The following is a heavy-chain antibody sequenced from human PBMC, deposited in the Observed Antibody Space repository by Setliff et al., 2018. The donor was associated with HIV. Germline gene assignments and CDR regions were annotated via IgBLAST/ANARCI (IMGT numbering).Heavy chain of an antibody. CDR2: IYPGDSHT. J-gene: IGHJ4*02. V-gene: IGHV5-51*01. Sequence: GESLKISCKGSGYSFTSYWIAWVRQMPGKGLEWMGIIYPGDSHTRYSPSFQGQVTFSADKSISTAYLQWSSLKASDTAIYYCTRHILAYCAGDCYPLDYWGQGTRVTVSS. CDR1: GYSFTSYW. CDR3: TRHILAYCAGDCYPLDY. D-gene: IGHD2-21*02.